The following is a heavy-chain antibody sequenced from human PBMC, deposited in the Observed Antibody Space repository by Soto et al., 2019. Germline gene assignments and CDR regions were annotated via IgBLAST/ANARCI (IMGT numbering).Heavy chain of an antibody. CDR2: INAGNGNT. D-gene: IGHD4-17*01. J-gene: IGHJ6*02. CDR3: AISGDYVHYYGMYV. V-gene: IGHV1-3*01. CDR1: GYTFTSYA. Sequence: ASVKVSCKASGYTFTSYAMHWVRQAPGQRLEWMGWINAGNGNTKYSQKFQGRVTITRDTSASTAYMELSSLRSEDTAVYYCAISGDYVHYYGMYVCGQRTTVTVSS.